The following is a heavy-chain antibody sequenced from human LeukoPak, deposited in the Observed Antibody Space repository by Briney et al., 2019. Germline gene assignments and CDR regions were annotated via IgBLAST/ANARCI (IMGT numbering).Heavy chain of an antibody. CDR3: ARSPPYSSSWYGDFDY. D-gene: IGHD6-13*01. V-gene: IGHV3-72*01. J-gene: IGHJ4*02. CDR1: GFTFSDHY. CDR2: TRNKANSYTT. Sequence: GGSLRLSCAASGFTFSDHYMDWVRQAPGKGLEWVGRTRNKANSYTTEYAASVKGRFTISRDDSKNSLYLQMNSLKTEDTAVYYCARSPPYSSSWYGDFDYWGQGTLVTVSS.